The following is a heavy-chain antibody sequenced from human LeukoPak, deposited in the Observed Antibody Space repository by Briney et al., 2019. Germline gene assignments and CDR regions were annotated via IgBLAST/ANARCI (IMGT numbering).Heavy chain of an antibody. CDR2: ISSSSSTI. Sequence: GGSLRLSCAASGFTFSSYSMNWVRQAPGKGLEWVSYISSSSSTIYYADSVKGRFTISRDNAKNSLYLQMNRLRAEDTAVYYCARAAYGSNSELDYWGQGTLVTVSS. CDR3: ARAAYGSNSELDY. D-gene: IGHD4-23*01. CDR1: GFTFSSYS. J-gene: IGHJ4*02. V-gene: IGHV3-48*01.